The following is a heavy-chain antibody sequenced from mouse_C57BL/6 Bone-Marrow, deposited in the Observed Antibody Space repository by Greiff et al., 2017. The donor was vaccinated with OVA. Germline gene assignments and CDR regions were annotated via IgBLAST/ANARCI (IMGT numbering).Heavy chain of an antibody. CDR3: ARGSPFAY. CDR1: GYTFTSYW. V-gene: IGHV1-59*01. J-gene: IGHJ3*01. CDR2: IDPSDSYT. Sequence: QVQLQQPGAELVRPGTSVQLSCKASGYTFTSYWMHWVKQRPGQGLEWIGVIDPSDSYTNYNQKFKGKATLTVDTSSSTAYMQLSSLTSEDSAVYYCARGSPFAYWGQGTLVTVSA. D-gene: IGHD1-1*02.